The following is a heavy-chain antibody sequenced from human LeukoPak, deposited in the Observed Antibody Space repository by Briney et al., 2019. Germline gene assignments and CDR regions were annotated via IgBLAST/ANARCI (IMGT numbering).Heavy chain of an antibody. CDR1: GFTFGDYG. J-gene: IGHJ4*02. CDR3: TGQYCSGGSCPLDY. V-gene: IGHV3-49*03. CDR2: IRSKAYGGTT. D-gene: IGHD2-15*01. Sequence: GGSLRLSCTASGFTFGDYGMSWFRQAPGKGLEWVGFIRSKAYGGTTEHAASVKGRFTTSRDDSKSIAYLQMNSLNIEDTAVYYCTGQYCSGGSCPLDYWGQGTLVTVSS.